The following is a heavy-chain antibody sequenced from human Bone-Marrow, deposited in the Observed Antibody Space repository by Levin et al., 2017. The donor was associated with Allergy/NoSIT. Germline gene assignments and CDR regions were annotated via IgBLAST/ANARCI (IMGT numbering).Heavy chain of an antibody. CDR2: IYHSGTS. CDR3: ARQREDTFDI. Sequence: TSETLSLTCSVSGVSMGTNYWSWIRQSPGKGLEWIGNIYHSGTSSYTPSLKSRVTISVDTSKNQFSLEMTSVTTADTAVYYCARQREDTFDIWGQGTKVTVS. J-gene: IGHJ3*02. CDR1: GVSMGTNY. V-gene: IGHV4-59*01.